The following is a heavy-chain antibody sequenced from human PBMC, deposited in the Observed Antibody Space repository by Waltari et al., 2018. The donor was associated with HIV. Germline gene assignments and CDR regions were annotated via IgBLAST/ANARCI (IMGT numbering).Heavy chain of an antibody. J-gene: IGHJ4*02. CDR1: GYSISSAYY. CDR3: ARGRNNYGSGSYNDY. D-gene: IGHD3-10*01. Sequence: QVQLQESGPGLVNPSETLSLTCAVTGYSISSAYYWVWIRQPPGKGLEWIGSIYHTGTTYYNPSLKTRLTISRDTSKNQFSLNLSSVTAADTAVYYCARGRNNYGSGSYNDYWGQGTLVTASS. V-gene: IGHV4-38-2*01. CDR2: IYHTGTT.